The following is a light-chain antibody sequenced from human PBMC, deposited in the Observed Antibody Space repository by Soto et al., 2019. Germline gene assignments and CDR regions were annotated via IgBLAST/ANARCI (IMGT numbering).Light chain of an antibody. J-gene: IGKJ1*01. CDR1: QTVSRMY. V-gene: IGKV3D-7*01. Sequence: EIVLTQSPVTLSLSPGERATLSRRASQTVSRMYLSWFQQKPGQAPRLLIYGTSTRATGIPVRFSGSGSGTDFTLTISSLQPEDFAVYFCHQDFNLPWTFGQGTKVDI. CDR3: HQDFNLPWT. CDR2: GTS.